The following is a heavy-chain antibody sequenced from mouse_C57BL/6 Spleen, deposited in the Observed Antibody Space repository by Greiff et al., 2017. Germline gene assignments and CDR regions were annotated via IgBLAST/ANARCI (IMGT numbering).Heavy chain of an antibody. V-gene: IGHV1-76*01. D-gene: IGHD4-1*01. CDR1: GYTFTDYY. Sequence: QVQLQQSGAELVRPGASVKLSCKASGYTFTDYYINWVKQRPGQGLEWIARIYPGSGNTYYNEKFKGKATLTAEKSSSTAYMQLSSLTSEDSAVYFCARYPPLTDYAMAYWGQGTPVTVSS. CDR3: ARYPPLTDYAMAY. J-gene: IGHJ4*01. CDR2: IYPGSGNT.